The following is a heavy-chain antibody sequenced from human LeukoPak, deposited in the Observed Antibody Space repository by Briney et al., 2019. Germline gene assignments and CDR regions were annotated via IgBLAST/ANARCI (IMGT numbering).Heavy chain of an antibody. CDR1: GASVSSGGYA. CDR2: NGNS. CDR3: VRTSIAARRANAFDI. D-gene: IGHD6-6*01. V-gene: IGHV4-61*08. Sequence: SETLSLTCAVSGASVSSGGYAWSWIRLPPGKGLEWIGYNGNSNYNPSLKSRVTISLDTSKNQFSLKLTSVTAADTAVYYCVRTSIAARRANAFDIWGQGTMVTVSS. J-gene: IGHJ3*02.